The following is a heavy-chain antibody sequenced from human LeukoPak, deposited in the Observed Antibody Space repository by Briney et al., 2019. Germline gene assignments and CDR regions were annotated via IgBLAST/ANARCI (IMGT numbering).Heavy chain of an antibody. V-gene: IGHV1-2*02. CDR1: LYIYLRCY. CDR3: ARDPSSVPIYSFDS. CDR2: IGNNNGDT. D-gene: IGHD4-11*01. Sequence: ASVHISRQSSLYIYLRCYIHWLRQPPARGLAGMGGIGNNNGDTKSSQKPQGRVTITRETSTRAAYMDLSSLSPDGAAVYYCARDPSSVPIYSFDSWGQGDLVTVSS. J-gene: IGHJ4*02.